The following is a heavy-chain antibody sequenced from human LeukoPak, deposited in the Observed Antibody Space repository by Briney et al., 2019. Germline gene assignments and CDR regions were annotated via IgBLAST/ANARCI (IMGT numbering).Heavy chain of an antibody. Sequence: PSETLSLTCTVSGGSISSKYWSWIRQPPGKGLEWIGYIYYSGSTNYNPSLKSRVTILVDTSKNQFSLKLSSVTAADTAVYYCAREPDAYYYYYMDVWGKGTTVTISS. J-gene: IGHJ6*03. CDR1: GGSISSKY. V-gene: IGHV4-59*12. CDR3: AREPDAYYYYYMDV. CDR2: IYYSGST.